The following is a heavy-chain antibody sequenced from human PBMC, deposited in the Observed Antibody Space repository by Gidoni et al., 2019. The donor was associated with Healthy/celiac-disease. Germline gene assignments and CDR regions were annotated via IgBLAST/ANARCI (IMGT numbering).Heavy chain of an antibody. CDR3: ASFPRFYDYVWGSYNF. CDR1: GGSFSGYY. Sequence: QVQLQQWGAGLLKPSETLSLTCAVYGGSFSGYYWSWIRQPPGKGLEWIGEINHSGSTNYNPSLKSRVTISVDTSKNQFSLKLSSVTAADTAVYYCASFPRFYDYVWGSYNFWGQGTLVTVSS. J-gene: IGHJ4*02. V-gene: IGHV4-34*01. CDR2: INHSGST. D-gene: IGHD3-16*01.